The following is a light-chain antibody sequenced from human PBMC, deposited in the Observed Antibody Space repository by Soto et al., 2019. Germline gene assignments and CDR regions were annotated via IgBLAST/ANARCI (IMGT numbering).Light chain of an antibody. CDR1: QSVSSY. J-gene: IGKJ1*01. CDR2: GAS. CDR3: HQYNDWPPA. V-gene: IGKV3-15*01. Sequence: EIVLTQSPATLSLSPGERATLSCRASQSVSSYLAWYQQKPGQTPRLLIYGASTRATGIPARFSGSGYGREFTLTISSLQSEDYGVYYCHQYNDWPPAFGQGTKVDIK.